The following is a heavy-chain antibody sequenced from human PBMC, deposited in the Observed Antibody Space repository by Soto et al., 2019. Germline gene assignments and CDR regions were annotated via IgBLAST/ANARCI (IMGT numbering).Heavy chain of an antibody. D-gene: IGHD1-20*01. CDR1: GFTFRGDA. J-gene: IGHJ1*01. CDR2: ISGSGEMA. Sequence: GGSLRLSCAASGFTFRGDAMSWVRQAPGKGLEWVSSISGSGEMAHYADSVKGRFTISRDNAKNTLYLQMESLRAEDTALYYCARSEMTYNWNDWGQGALVTVS. CDR3: ARSEMTYNWND. V-gene: IGHV3-23*01.